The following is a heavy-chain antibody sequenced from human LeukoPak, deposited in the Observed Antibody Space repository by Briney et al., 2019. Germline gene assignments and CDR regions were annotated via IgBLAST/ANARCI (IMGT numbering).Heavy chain of an antibody. CDR3: ARNPPAVSINTYA. J-gene: IGHJ4*02. CDR2: IFSHGET. Sequence: GGSLRLSCAASGFTVGNNYMNWVRQAPGKGLEWVSLIFSHGETSYADSVKGRFTISRDNSKNTLYLQMNGLRVEDTAVYYCARNPPAVSINTYAWGQGTLVTVSS. CDR1: GFTVGNNY. V-gene: IGHV3-66*01. D-gene: IGHD2-8*01.